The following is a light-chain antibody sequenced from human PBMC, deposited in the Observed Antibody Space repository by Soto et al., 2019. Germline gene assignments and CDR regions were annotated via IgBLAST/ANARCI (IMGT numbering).Light chain of an antibody. CDR2: DIS. J-gene: IGKJ4*01. CDR3: QQYDTWPLT. V-gene: IGKV3D-15*01. Sequence: ETVMTQFPATLSVSPGERATLSCRASQYVSTNLAWYQQQPGQPPRLLIYDISNRATGIPARFSGSGSETEFALTFTSLQSEDFAVYYCQQYDTWPLTFGGGTKVEIK. CDR1: QYVSTN.